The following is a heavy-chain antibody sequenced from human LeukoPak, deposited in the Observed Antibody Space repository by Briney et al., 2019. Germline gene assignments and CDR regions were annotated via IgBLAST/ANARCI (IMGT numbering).Heavy chain of an antibody. CDR1: GFTFSSYS. J-gene: IGHJ4*02. Sequence: SGGSLRLSCAASGFTFSSYSMNWVRQASGKGLEWVSSISSSSSYIYYADSVKGRFTISRDNAKNSLYLQMNSLRAEDTAVYYCARDVVVPAAYFDYWGQGTLVTVSS. CDR3: ARDVVVPAAYFDY. CDR2: ISSSSSYI. D-gene: IGHD2-2*01. V-gene: IGHV3-21*01.